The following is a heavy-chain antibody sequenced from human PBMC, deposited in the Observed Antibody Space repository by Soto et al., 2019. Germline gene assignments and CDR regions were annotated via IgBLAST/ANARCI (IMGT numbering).Heavy chain of an antibody. CDR3: ARDRGYRNWFDP. D-gene: IGHD5-12*01. V-gene: IGHV4-31*03. J-gene: IGHJ5*02. CDR1: GGSISSGGYY. Sequence: TSETLSLTCTVSGGSISSGGYYWSWIRQHPGKGLEWIGYIYYSGSTYYNPSLKSRVTISVDTSKNQFSLKLSSVTAADTAVYYCARDRGYRNWFDPWGQGTLVTVSS. CDR2: IYYSGST.